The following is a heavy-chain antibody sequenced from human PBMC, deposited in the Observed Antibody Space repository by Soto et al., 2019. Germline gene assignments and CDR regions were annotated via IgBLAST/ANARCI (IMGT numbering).Heavy chain of an antibody. D-gene: IGHD4-4*01. CDR1: EYTFTSYT. J-gene: IGHJ4*02. V-gene: IGHV1-3*01. Sequence: ASVKVSCKASEYTFTSYTMNWVRQAPGQRLEWMGWINCGHGNTKYSQKFQGRLAITRETPASTAYKDLSRLRSDDAAVYYCAIELQGPYCFYYWGQGTLVTVSS. CDR2: INCGHGNT. CDR3: AIELQGPYCFYY.